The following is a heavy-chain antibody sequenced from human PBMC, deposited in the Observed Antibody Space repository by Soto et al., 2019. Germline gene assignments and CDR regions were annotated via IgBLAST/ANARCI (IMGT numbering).Heavy chain of an antibody. J-gene: IGHJ6*02. CDR1: GYSFTSYW. CDR2: IYPGDSDT. V-gene: IGHV5-51*01. Sequence: EVQLVQSGAEVKKPGESLKISCKGSGYSFTSYWIGWVRQMPGKGLEWMGIIYPGDSDTRYSPSFQGQVTISADKSISTAYLQWSSLKASDTAMYYCARHQDSSSSLARHSGHYYGLDVWGQGTTVTVSS. D-gene: IGHD6-6*01. CDR3: ARHQDSSSSLARHSGHYYGLDV.